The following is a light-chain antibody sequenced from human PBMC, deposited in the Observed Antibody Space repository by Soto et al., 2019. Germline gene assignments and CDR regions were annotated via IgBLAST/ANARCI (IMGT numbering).Light chain of an antibody. V-gene: IGKV1-5*03. CDR3: QHSYSPPYT. J-gene: IGKJ2*01. Sequence: DIQMTQSPSTLSASVGDRVTITCRASQSISTWLAWYQQEPGKAPKLLIHKASSLQSGVPSRFSGSGSGTDFTLTISSLHPDDFATYYCQHSYSPPYTFGQGTKLEIK. CDR1: QSISTW. CDR2: KAS.